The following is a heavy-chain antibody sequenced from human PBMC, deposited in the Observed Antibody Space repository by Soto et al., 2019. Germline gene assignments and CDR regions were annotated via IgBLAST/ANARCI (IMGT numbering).Heavy chain of an antibody. D-gene: IGHD3-22*01. CDR1: GGTFSSYA. CDR3: ASRYYYDSSGYPVGYYGMDV. Sequence: ASVKVSCKASGGTFSSYAISWVRQAPGQGLEWMGGIIPIFGTANYAQKFQGRVTITADESTSTAYMELSSLRSEDTAVYYCASRYYYDSSGYPVGYYGMDVWGQGTTVTVSS. CDR2: IIPIFGTA. V-gene: IGHV1-69*13. J-gene: IGHJ6*02.